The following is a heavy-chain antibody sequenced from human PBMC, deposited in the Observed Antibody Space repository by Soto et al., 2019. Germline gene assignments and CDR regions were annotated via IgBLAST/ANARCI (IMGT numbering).Heavy chain of an antibody. CDR3: ARRVRRGYCSSTSCPDNWFDP. V-gene: IGHV3-48*02. Sequence: GGSLRLSCAVSGFTFSNYSINWVRQAPGKGLEWLSYISNNSSVKYYADSVKGRFTISRDNAENSLYLQMNSLRDDDTAVYYCARRVRRGYCSSTSCPDNWFDPWGQGTLVTAPQ. D-gene: IGHD2-2*01. CDR1: GFTFSNYS. J-gene: IGHJ5*02. CDR2: ISNNSSVK.